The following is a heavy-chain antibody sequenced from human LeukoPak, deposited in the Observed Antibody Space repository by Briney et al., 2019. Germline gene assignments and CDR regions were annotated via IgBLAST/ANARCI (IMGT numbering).Heavy chain of an antibody. CDR3: ARGVHDFLFYY. CDR2: IYYSGST. V-gene: IGHV4-59*01. J-gene: IGHJ4*02. CDR1: GGSISSYY. D-gene: IGHD3-3*01. Sequence: SETLSLTCTVSGGSISSYYWSWIRQPPGPGLEWIGYIYYSGSTNYNPSLKSRVTISVDTSKNQFSLKLSSVTAADTAVYYCARGVHDFLFYYWGQGTLVTVSS.